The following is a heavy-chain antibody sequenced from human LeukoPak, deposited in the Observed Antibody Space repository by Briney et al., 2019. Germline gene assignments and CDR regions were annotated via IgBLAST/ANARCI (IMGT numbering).Heavy chain of an antibody. CDR1: GFTFSSYG. D-gene: IGHD2-15*01. CDR3: ARGGGDY. J-gene: IGHJ4*02. Sequence: PGGSLRLSCAASGFTFSSYGMHWVRQAPGKGLEWVSVIYSGGSTYYADSVKGRFTISRDNSKNTLYLQMNSLRADDTAVYYCARGGGDYWGQGTLVTVSS. CDR2: IYSGGST. V-gene: IGHV3-53*01.